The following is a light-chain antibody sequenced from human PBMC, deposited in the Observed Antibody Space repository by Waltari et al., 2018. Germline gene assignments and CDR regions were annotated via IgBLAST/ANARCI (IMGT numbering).Light chain of an antibody. CDR1: QSVSSN. CDR2: GAS. CDR3: QQYNNWPPWT. V-gene: IGKV3-15*01. Sequence: EIVMTQSPATLSVSQGERATLSCRASQSVSSNLAGYQQKPGQAPRLLIYGASTRATGIPARCSGSGSGTEFTLTISSLQSEDFAVYYCQQYNNWPPWTFGQGTKVEIK. J-gene: IGKJ1*01.